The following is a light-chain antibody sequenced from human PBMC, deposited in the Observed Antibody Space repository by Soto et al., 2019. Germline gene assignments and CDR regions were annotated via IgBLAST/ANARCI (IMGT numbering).Light chain of an antibody. CDR2: DAS. CDR1: QSVSSY. CDR3: QQRSNWLFT. J-gene: IGKJ4*01. V-gene: IGKV3-11*01. Sequence: EIVLTQSPATLSLSPGERATLSCRASQSVSSYLAWYQQKPGQAPRLLIYDASNRATGIPARFSGRGSGTDFTLTISSLEPEDFAVYYCQQRSNWLFTFGGGTKVEIK.